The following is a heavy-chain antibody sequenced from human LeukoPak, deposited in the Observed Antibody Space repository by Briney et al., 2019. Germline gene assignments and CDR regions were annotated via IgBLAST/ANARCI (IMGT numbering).Heavy chain of an antibody. Sequence: AASVKVSCKSSGYTFNSYGITWVRQAPGQGLEWMGWIHTYNGHTNYAQKLQDRVTMTTDTSTTTAYMELRSLRSDDTAMYYCARDRSTHDYWGQGTLVTVSS. D-gene: IGHD1-1*01. CDR3: ARDRSTHDY. CDR1: GYTFNSYG. CDR2: IHTYNGHT. V-gene: IGHV1-18*01. J-gene: IGHJ4*02.